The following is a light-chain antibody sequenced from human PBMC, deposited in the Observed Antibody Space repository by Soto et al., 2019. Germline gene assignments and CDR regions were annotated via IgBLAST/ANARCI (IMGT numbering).Light chain of an antibody. V-gene: IGLV2-14*01. Sequence: QSVLTQPASVSGSPGQSVAIPCTGTSSDVAAYNFVSWYQQHPGKAPKLMVFDVSNRPSGVSNRFSGPKSGNTASLTISGLQAEDEADYYCSSYTSGGNYVFGTGTKVTVL. CDR1: SSDVAAYNF. CDR3: SSYTSGGNYV. J-gene: IGLJ1*01. CDR2: DVS.